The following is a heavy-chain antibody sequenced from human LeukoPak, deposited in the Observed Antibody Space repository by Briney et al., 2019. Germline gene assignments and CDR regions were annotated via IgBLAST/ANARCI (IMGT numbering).Heavy chain of an antibody. Sequence: ASVKVSCKASGGTFGSYAISWVRQAPGQGLEWMGRIIPIFGTANYAQKFQGRVTITTDESTSTAYMELSSLRSEDTAVYYCARGIRDYYFDYWGQGTLVTVSS. CDR2: IIPIFGTA. V-gene: IGHV1-69*05. CDR3: ARGIRDYYFDY. CDR1: GGTFGSYA. J-gene: IGHJ4*02. D-gene: IGHD5-18*01.